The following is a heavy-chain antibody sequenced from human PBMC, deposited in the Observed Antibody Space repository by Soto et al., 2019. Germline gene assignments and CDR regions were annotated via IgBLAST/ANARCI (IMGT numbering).Heavy chain of an antibody. CDR1: GGSFSGYY. Sequence: QVQLQQWGAGLLKPSETLSLTCAVYGGSFSGYYWSWIRQPPGKGLEWIGEINHSGSTNYNPSLKTRVTISVDTSKTPFSLKLSSVTAADTAVYYCARGPVCSGGSCYSHSGYWGQGTLVTVSS. J-gene: IGHJ4*02. V-gene: IGHV4-34*01. D-gene: IGHD2-15*01. CDR2: INHSGST. CDR3: ARGPVCSGGSCYSHSGY.